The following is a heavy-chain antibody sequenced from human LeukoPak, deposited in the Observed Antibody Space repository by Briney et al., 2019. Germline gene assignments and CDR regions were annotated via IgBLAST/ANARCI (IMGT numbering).Heavy chain of an antibody. CDR3: AGAYSAYVPFDY. J-gene: IGHJ4*02. CDR1: GFTFSNYW. V-gene: IGHV3-74*01. CDR2: LNADGNSI. Sequence: PGGSLRLSCAASGFTFSNYWMHWVRQAPGKGLVWVSRLNADGNSITYADSVRGRFTISRDNAKHTVHLQMNSLRVEDTAIYSCAGAYSAYVPFDYWGQGILVTVSS. D-gene: IGHD5-12*01.